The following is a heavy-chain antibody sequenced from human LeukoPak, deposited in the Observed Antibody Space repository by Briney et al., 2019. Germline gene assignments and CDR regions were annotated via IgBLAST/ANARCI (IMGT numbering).Heavy chain of an antibody. V-gene: IGHV4-34*01. J-gene: IGHJ4*02. D-gene: IGHD2/OR15-2a*01. CDR1: GGSFSGYY. CDR2: INHSGST. Sequence: SETLSLTCAVYGGSFSGYYWSWIRQPPGKGLEWVGEINHSGSTNYNPSFKSRVTISVDTSKNQFSLKLSSVTAADTAVYYCARGFYEGRYWGQGTLVTVSS. CDR3: ARGFYEGRY.